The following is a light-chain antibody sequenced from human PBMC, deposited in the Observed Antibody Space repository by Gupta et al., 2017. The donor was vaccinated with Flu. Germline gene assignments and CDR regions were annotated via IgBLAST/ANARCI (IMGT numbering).Light chain of an antibody. CDR1: SSDVGRYNY. J-gene: IGLJ1*01. CDR3: SSYTSSNTYI. CDR2: DDN. V-gene: IGLV2-14*03. Sequence: QSALTQPASVSGSPGQSVTIACTGTSSDVGRYNYVPWYQQHPGKAPKLLIYDDNNRPSGVSNRFSGSKSGNTASLTISGLQAEDEADYYCSSYTSSNTYIFGSATKVTVL.